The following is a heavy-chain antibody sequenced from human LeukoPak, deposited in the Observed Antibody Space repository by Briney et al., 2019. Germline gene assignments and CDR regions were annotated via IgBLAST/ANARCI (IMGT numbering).Heavy chain of an antibody. CDR3: AREGYCSGGSCRPFQH. V-gene: IGHV3-23*01. J-gene: IGHJ1*01. CDR2: ISGSGNST. D-gene: IGHD2-15*01. Sequence: TGGSLRLSCAASGFTLTRNAMTWVRQAPGQGLEWVSAISGSGNSTYYPDSVKGRFTISRDNAKNSLYLQMNSLRAEDTAVYYCAREGYCSGGSCRPFQHWGQGTLVTVSS. CDR1: GFTLTRNA.